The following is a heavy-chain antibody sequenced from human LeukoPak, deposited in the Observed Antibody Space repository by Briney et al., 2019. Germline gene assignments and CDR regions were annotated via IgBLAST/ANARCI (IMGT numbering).Heavy chain of an antibody. V-gene: IGHV4-4*07. Sequence: SETLSLTCNVSGGSIASSYWSWNRQPAGKGLEWIGRFFTGGNTYYNPSLESRVTISVDTSKNQFSLRLSSVTAADMAVYYCARGSGVAVGMDVWGQGTTVIVS. CDR2: FFTGGNT. CDR1: GGSIASSY. D-gene: IGHD6-19*01. CDR3: ARGSGVAVGMDV. J-gene: IGHJ6*02.